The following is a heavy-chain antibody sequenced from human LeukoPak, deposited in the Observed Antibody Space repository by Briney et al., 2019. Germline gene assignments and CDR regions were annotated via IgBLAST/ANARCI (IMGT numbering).Heavy chain of an antibody. J-gene: IGHJ5*02. Sequence: GGSLRLSCAASGFTFSSYGMSWVRQAPGKGLEWVSAISGSGGSTYYADSVKGRFTISRDNSKNTLYLQMNSLRAEDTAVYYCETVPVYYYDSSGEANWFDPWGQGTLVTVSS. D-gene: IGHD3-22*01. V-gene: IGHV3-23*01. CDR3: ETVPVYYYDSSGEANWFDP. CDR1: GFTFSSYG. CDR2: ISGSGGST.